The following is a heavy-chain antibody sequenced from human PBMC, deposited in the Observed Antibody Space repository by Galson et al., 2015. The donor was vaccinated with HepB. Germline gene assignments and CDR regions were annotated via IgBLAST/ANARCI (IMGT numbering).Heavy chain of an antibody. CDR3: AREEYGSGWYGSVMGNWFDP. CDR2: ISNDGSSK. Sequence: SLRLSCAASGFTFSAYALHWVRQAPGRGLEWEAGISNDGSSKYYADSVKGRFTISRANSRNTIYLHMNSLRVEDTAIYYCAREEYGSGWYGSVMGNWFDPWGQGTLVTVSS. CDR1: GFTFSAYA. J-gene: IGHJ5*02. V-gene: IGHV3-30*04. D-gene: IGHD6-19*01.